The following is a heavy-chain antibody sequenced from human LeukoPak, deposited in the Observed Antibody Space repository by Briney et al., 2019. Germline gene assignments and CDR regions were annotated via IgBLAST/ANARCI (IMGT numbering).Heavy chain of an antibody. V-gene: IGHV1-2*06. CDR1: GYTFTGYY. D-gene: IGHD1-26*01. CDR2: INPNSGGT. Sequence: ASVKVSCKASGYTFTGYYMHWVRQAPGQRLEWMGRINPNSGGTNDAQKFQSRVSLTRDTSISTAYMELSRLRSDDTAVYYCARVTPLEGGSYYFDYWGQGTLVTVSS. J-gene: IGHJ4*02. CDR3: ARVTPLEGGSYYFDY.